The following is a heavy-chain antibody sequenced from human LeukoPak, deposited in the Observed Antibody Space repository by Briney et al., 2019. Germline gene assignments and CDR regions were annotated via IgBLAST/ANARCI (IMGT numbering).Heavy chain of an antibody. CDR2: IYPSGST. V-gene: IGHV4-61*02. CDR3: ARDLPYSSSWHGAFDC. Sequence: SETLSLTCTVSGGSISSSNYYWSWLRQPAGKGLEWIGRIYPSGSTNYNPSLKSRVTMSVDTSKNQFSLKLSSVTAADTAVYYCARDLPYSSSWHGAFDCWGQGTLVTVSS. J-gene: IGHJ4*02. CDR1: GGSISSSNYY. D-gene: IGHD6-13*01.